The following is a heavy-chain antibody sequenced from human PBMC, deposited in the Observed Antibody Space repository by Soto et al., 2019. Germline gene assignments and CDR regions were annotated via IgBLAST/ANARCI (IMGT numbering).Heavy chain of an antibody. Sequence: GASVKVSCKASGYTFTSCDINWVRQATGQGLEWMGWMNPNSGNTGYAQKFQGRVTMTRNTSISTAYMELSSLRSEDTAVYYCSSRGYDSYYYYYMDVWGKGTTVTVSS. V-gene: IGHV1-8*01. J-gene: IGHJ6*03. CDR2: MNPNSGNT. D-gene: IGHD5-12*01. CDR1: GYTFTSCD. CDR3: SSRGYDSYYYYYMDV.